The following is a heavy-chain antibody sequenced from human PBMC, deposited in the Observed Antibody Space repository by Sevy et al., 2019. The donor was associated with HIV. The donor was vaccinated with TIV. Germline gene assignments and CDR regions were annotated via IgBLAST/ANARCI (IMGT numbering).Heavy chain of an antibody. Sequence: GGSLRLSCAVSGFDVNTGFMSWVRQAPGKGLEWVSVIYKSGNTYYVDSVMGRFTMSRDSGRNTLYLQMTHLRVVDTAMYYCVRSLGGPLNQWGQGTRVTVSS. V-gene: IGHV3-53*01. D-gene: IGHD3-16*01. CDR2: IYKSGNT. CDR1: GFDVNTGF. J-gene: IGHJ4*02. CDR3: VRSLGGPLNQ.